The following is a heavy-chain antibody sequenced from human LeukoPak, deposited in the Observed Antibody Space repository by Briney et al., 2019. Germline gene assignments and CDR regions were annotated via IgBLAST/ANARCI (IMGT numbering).Heavy chain of an antibody. CDR3: ARSRGWGTFDI. Sequence: PGGSLRLSCAASGFTFSSYDMHWVRQGTAKGLEWVSAIGTAGDTYYPGSVKGRFTTSIENATNSLYLQMNSLRVGDTAVYYCARSRGWGTFDIWGQGTMVTVSS. J-gene: IGHJ3*02. D-gene: IGHD3-10*01. V-gene: IGHV3-13*04. CDR2: IGTAGDT. CDR1: GFTFSSYD.